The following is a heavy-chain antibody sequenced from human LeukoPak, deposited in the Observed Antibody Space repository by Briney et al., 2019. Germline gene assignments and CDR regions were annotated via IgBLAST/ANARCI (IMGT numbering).Heavy chain of an antibody. D-gene: IGHD1-26*01. CDR1: GFTFSNYW. CDR3: ARVSSGSYFGYYYYYYMDV. Sequence: GGSLRLSCAASGFTFSNYWMHWVRQAPGKGLVWVSRINSDGSSTSYADSVKGRFTISRDNAKNTLYLQMNSLRAEDTAVYYCARVSSGSYFGYYYYYYMDVWGKGTTVTVSS. V-gene: IGHV3-74*01. CDR2: INSDGSST. J-gene: IGHJ6*03.